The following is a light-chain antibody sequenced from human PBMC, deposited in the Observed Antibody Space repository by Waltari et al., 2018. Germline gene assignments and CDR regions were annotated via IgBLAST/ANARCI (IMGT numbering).Light chain of an antibody. CDR1: QSISAW. V-gene: IGKV1-5*03. CDR2: ETS. J-gene: IGKJ1*01. Sequence: DVQMTQYPSTLSASVGDRVTLTCRASQSISAWLAWYQQKPGDAPKLLIYETSKLQTGVPSRFSGSGSGTDFTLTISSLQPEDFTTYFCHQYYSYSLTFGQGTKVEVQ. CDR3: HQYYSYSLT.